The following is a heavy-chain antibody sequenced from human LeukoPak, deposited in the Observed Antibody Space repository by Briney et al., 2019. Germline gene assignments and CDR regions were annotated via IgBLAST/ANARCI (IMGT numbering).Heavy chain of an antibody. CDR2: INPKSGGT. Sequence: ASVKVSCKASGYTFTDYYMHWVRQAPGQGLERLGWINPKSGGTNYAQKFQGRVTMTRDTSIRTAYMELTRLRSDDTAMYYCAKNYYDSSGYLGWGNWFDPWGQGTLVTVSS. D-gene: IGHD3-22*01. J-gene: IGHJ5*02. V-gene: IGHV1-2*02. CDR3: AKNYYDSSGYLGWGNWFDP. CDR1: GYTFTDYY.